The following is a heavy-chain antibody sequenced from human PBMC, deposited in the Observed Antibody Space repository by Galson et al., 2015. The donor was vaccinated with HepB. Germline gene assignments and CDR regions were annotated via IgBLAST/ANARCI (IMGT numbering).Heavy chain of an antibody. CDR1: GFTFSSYG. J-gene: IGHJ5*02. V-gene: IGHV3-33*01. CDR3: ARGASEGYYDFWSGYYLYNWFDP. Sequence: SLRLSCAASGFTFSSYGMHWVRQAPGKGLEWVAVIWYDGSNKYYADSVKGRFTISRDNSKNTLYLQMNSLRAEDTAVYYCARGASEGYYDFWSGYYLYNWFDPWGQGTLVTVSS. D-gene: IGHD3-3*01. CDR2: IWYDGSNK.